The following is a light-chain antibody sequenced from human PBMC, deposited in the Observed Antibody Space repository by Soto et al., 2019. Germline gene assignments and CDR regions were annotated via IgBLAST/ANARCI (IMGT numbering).Light chain of an antibody. CDR1: QSVSSKL. V-gene: IGKV3-20*01. CDR2: GAS. CDR3: QQYGGSPPFT. J-gene: IGKJ2*01. Sequence: EIVLTQSPGTLSLSPGERATLSCRTSQSVSSKLLAWYQQKPGQAPRLLLYGASTRATGIPDRFSGSGSGTDFTLTISRLEPEDFAVYYCQQYGGSPPFTFGQGTKLEI.